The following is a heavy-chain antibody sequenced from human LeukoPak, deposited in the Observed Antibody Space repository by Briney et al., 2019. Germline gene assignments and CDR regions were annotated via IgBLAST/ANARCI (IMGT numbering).Heavy chain of an antibody. CDR3: ARETDRNFDY. D-gene: IGHD1-14*01. CDR2: IVVGSGNT. V-gene: IGHV1-58*01. CDR1: GFTFTSSV. Sequence: SVKVSCKASGFTFTSSVVQWVRQARGQRLEWIGWIVVGSGNTNYAQKFQERVTITRDMSTSTAYMELSSLRFEDTAVYYCARETDRNFDYWGQGTLVTVSS. J-gene: IGHJ4*02.